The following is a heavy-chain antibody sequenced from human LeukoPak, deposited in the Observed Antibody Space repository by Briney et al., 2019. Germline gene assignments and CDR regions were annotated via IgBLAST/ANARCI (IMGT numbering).Heavy chain of an antibody. J-gene: IGHJ4*02. CDR1: AFTFSIYA. Sequence: PGGSLRLSCAASAFTFSIYAMNCARQAPRNVLEWVSTISTSGDTTYYADSVKGRFTISRDSSKHTLHLQMNSLRADDTAVYYCAKGFNWNYPHYFDYWGQGTLVTVSS. CDR2: ISTSGDTT. CDR3: AKGFNWNYPHYFDY. V-gene: IGHV3-23*01. D-gene: IGHD1-7*01.